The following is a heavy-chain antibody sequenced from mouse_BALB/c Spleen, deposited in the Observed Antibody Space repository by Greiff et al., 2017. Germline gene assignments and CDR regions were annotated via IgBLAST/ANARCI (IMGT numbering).Heavy chain of an antibody. J-gene: IGHJ3*01. CDR3: ARGRKYGNYVAWFAY. Sequence: EVQLQESGPGLVKPSQSLSLTCSVTGYSITSGYYWNWIRQFPGNKLEWMGFISYDGSNNYNPSLKNRISITRDTSKNQFFLKLNSVTTEDTATYYCARGRKYGNYVAWFAYWGQGTLVTVSA. CDR2: ISYDGSN. CDR1: GYSITSGYY. D-gene: IGHD2-10*02. V-gene: IGHV3-6*02.